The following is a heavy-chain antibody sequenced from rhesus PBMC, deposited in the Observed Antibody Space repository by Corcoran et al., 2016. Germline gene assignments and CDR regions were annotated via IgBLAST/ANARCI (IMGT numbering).Heavy chain of an antibody. Sequence: QLQLQESGPGLVKPSETLSVTCAVSGGSISSSYWSWIRQPPGKGLEWIGRISGSCGSTDYNPSLKSRVTISTDTSKNQFSLKLSSVTAADTAVYYCARDQYYSSYFDYWGQGVLVTVSS. CDR1: GGSISSSY. CDR3: ARDQYYSSYFDY. CDR2: ISGSCGST. V-gene: IGHV4-173*01. D-gene: IGHD6-13*01. J-gene: IGHJ4*01.